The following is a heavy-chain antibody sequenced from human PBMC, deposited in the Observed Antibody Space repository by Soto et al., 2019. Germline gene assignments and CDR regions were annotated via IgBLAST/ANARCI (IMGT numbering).Heavy chain of an antibody. V-gene: IGHV4-39*01. CDR3: ARLDYGDYETDY. J-gene: IGHJ4*02. CDR1: GGSISSSSYY. D-gene: IGHD4-17*01. Sequence: SETLSLTCTVSGGSISSSSYYWGWIRQPPGKGLEWIGSIYYSGSTYYNPSLKSRVTRSVDTSKNQFSLKLSSVTAADTAVYYCARLDYGDYETDYWGQGTLVTVSS. CDR2: IYYSGST.